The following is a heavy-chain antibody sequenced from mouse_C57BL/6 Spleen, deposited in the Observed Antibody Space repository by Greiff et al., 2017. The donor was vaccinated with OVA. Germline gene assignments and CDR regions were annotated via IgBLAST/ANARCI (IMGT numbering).Heavy chain of an antibody. Sequence: QVQLQQPGAELVRPGTSVKLSCKASGYTFTSYWMHWVKQRPGQGLEWIGVIDPSDSYTNYNQKFKGKATLTVDTSSSTAYMQLSSLTSEDSAVYYCARGRDYYVDYWGQGTTLTVSS. V-gene: IGHV1-59*01. J-gene: IGHJ2*01. CDR2: IDPSDSYT. CDR1: GYTFTSYW. CDR3: ARGRDYYVDY. D-gene: IGHD3-3*01.